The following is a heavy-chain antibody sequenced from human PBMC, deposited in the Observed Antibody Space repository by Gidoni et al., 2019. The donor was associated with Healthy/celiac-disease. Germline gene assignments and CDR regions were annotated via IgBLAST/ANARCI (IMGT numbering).Heavy chain of an antibody. CDR1: GFTFSSYA. CDR3: ARVRYYDSSGYLDY. CDR2: ISYDVSNK. Sequence: QVQLVESGGGVVQPGRYLRLSCAAPGFTFSSYAMHWVRQAPGKGPEWVVVISYDVSNKYSADSVKGRFTISRDNSKNTLYLQMNSLRAEDTAVYYCARVRYYDSSGYLDYWGQGTLVTVSS. D-gene: IGHD3-22*01. J-gene: IGHJ4*02. V-gene: IGHV3-30-3*01.